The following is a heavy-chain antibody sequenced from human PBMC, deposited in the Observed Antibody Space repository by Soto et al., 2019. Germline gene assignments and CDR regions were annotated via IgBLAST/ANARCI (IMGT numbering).Heavy chain of an antibody. CDR1: GFTFSTQA. Sequence: GGSLRLSCAASGFTFSTQAMAWVRVAPGKGLAWVSALISSGESPDYADSVKGRFTISRDNSKNTLYLQMNSLRADDTAVYYCAKDLHGSGWSFDQWGQGTVVTVSS. CDR2: LISSGESP. CDR3: AKDLHGSGWSFDQ. J-gene: IGHJ4*02. V-gene: IGHV3-23*01. D-gene: IGHD6-19*01.